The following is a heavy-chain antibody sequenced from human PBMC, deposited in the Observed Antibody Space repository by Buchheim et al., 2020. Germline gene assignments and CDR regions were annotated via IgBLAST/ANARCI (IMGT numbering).Heavy chain of an antibody. J-gene: IGHJ4*02. CDR2: INHSGST. Sequence: QVQLQQWGAGLLKPSETLSLTCAVYGGSFSGYYWSWIRQPPGKGLEWIGEINHSGSTNYNPSLKSRVTISVDTSKNQFSLKLSSATAADTAVYYCARGPSYYYDSSGYHQDYWGQGTL. V-gene: IGHV4-34*01. CDR3: ARGPSYYYDSSGYHQDY. CDR1: GGSFSGYY. D-gene: IGHD3-22*01.